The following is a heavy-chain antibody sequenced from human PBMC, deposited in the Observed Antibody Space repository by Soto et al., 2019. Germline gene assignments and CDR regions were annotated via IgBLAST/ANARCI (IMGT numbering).Heavy chain of an antibody. D-gene: IGHD1-26*01. CDR1: GGTLSGNY. CDR3: ARVRSEWELLWAWFDP. J-gene: IGHJ5*02. Sequence: PSETLSLTCAVYGGTLSGNYWSWIRQTPGKGLEWIGEINHSGSTNYNPSLKSRVTISVDTSKNQFSLRLNSVTAADTAVYYCARVRSEWELLWAWFDPWGPGTLVTVSS. CDR2: INHSGST. V-gene: IGHV4-34*01.